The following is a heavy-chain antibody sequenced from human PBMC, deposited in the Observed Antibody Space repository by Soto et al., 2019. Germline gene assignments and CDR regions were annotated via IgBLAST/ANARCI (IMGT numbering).Heavy chain of an antibody. V-gene: IGHV4-39*01. J-gene: IGHJ5*02. CDR1: GGSISSSSYY. CDR3: ARRDSYYDFWSGYADP. D-gene: IGHD3-3*01. CDR2: IYYSGSP. Sequence: QLQLQESGPGLVKPSETLSLTCTVSGGSISSSSYYWGWIRQPPGKGLEWIGSIYYSGSPYYNPSLKSRVTKSVDTSKNQFSLKLSSVTAADTAVYYCARRDSYYDFWSGYADPWGQGTLVTVSS.